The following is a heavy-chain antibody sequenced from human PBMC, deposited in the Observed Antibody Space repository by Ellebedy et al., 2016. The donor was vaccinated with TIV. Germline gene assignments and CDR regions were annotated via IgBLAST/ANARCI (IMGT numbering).Heavy chain of an antibody. CDR2: ISSSSSYI. V-gene: IGHV3-21*01. CDR3: ARDPPIYSSSSEVDYYYYMDV. CDR1: GFTFSSYS. Sequence: GGSLRLSXAASGFTFSSYSMNWVRQAPGKGLEWASSISSSSSYIYYADSVKGRFTISRDNAKNSLYLQMNSLRAEDTAVYYCARDPPIYSSSSEVDYYYYMDVWGKGTTVAVSS. D-gene: IGHD6-6*01. J-gene: IGHJ6*03.